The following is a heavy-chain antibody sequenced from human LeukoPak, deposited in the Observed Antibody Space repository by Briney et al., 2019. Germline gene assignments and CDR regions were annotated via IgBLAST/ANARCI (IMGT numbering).Heavy chain of an antibody. V-gene: IGHV3-23*01. CDR3: AKDRIVGSGYYFFDD. CDR2: LTASGGTT. CDR1: GFTFSSYA. Sequence: GGSLRLSCEASGFTFSSYAMSWVRQAPGKGLEWVSGLTASGGTTYYVDSVKGRFTISRDKSKNTLYMQVNSLRVEDTAVYYCAKDRIVGSGYYFFDDWGPGTLVTVSS. D-gene: IGHD5-12*01. J-gene: IGHJ4*02.